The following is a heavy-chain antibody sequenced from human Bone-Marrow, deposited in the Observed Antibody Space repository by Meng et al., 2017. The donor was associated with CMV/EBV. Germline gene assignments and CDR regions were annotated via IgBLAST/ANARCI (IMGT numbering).Heavy chain of an antibody. CDR2: IYWNDDK. Sequence: SGPTLVKPTQTLTLTCTFSGFSLSTSGVGVGWIRQPPGKALEWLALIYWNDDKRYSPSLKSRLTITKDTSKNQVVLTMTNMDPVDTATYYCAHRRDCSSTSCYRRAAFDIWGQGTMVTGSS. CDR1: GFSLSTSGVG. CDR3: AHRRDCSSTSCYRRAAFDI. J-gene: IGHJ3*02. D-gene: IGHD2-2*02. V-gene: IGHV2-5*01.